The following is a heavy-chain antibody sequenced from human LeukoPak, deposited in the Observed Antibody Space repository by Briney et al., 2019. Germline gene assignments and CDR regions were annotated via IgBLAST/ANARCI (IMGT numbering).Heavy chain of an antibody. CDR2: TYYRSKWSN. Sequence: SQTLSLTCDISGDSVASNSATWNWTRQCPSRGLEWLGRTYYRSKWSNDYAVSVTSRISITPATYKNQFYLQLKPVTPEDTAGYYCTRRGSQHAFDIWGQGTMVTVSS. CDR1: GDSVASNSAT. CDR3: TRRGSQHAFDI. D-gene: IGHD3-10*01. J-gene: IGHJ3*02. V-gene: IGHV6-1*01.